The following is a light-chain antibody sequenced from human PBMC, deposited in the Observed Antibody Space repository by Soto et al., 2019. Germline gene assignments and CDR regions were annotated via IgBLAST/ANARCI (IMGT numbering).Light chain of an antibody. Sequence: EIVMTQSPATLSVSPGERVTLSCRASQSVSSNLAWYQQKPGQAPRLLIYGASTRATGIPARFSGGGSETEFTLTISSLQSEDFAVYYCQQYHNWPPRTF. CDR1: QSVSSN. CDR3: QQYHNWPPRT. CDR2: GAS. V-gene: IGKV3-15*01. J-gene: IGKJ1*01.